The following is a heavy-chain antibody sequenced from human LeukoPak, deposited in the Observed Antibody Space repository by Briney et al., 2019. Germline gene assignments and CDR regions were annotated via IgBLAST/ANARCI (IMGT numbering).Heavy chain of an antibody. CDR3: ANGLWEPAADNWFDP. D-gene: IGHD2-2*01. CDR1: GFTFRSYS. Sequence: PGGSLRLSCEASGFTFRSYSMNWVRQAPGKGLEWVSSISGGGGSTSYAGSVKGRFTISRDHSKQTVYLQMNSLRVDDTAVYYCANGLWEPAADNWFDPWGQGTLVSVSS. V-gene: IGHV3-23*01. CDR2: ISGGGGST. J-gene: IGHJ5*02.